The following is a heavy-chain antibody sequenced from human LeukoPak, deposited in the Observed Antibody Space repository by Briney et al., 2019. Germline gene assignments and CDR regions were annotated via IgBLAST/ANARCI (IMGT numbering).Heavy chain of an antibody. CDR2: ISYDGSNK. V-gene: IGHV3-30-3*01. Sequence: GSLRLSCAASGFTFSSYAMHWVRQAPGKGLEWVAVISYDGSNKYYADSVKGRSTISRDNSKNTLYLQMNSLRAEDTAVYYCASGRGYDFWSGYYNNWFDPWGQGTLVTVSS. D-gene: IGHD3-3*01. J-gene: IGHJ5*02. CDR1: GFTFSSYA. CDR3: ASGRGYDFWSGYYNNWFDP.